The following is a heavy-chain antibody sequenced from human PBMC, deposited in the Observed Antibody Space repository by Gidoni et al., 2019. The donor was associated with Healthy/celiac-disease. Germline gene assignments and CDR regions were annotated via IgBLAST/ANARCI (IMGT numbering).Heavy chain of an antibody. D-gene: IGHD3-22*01. CDR2: IKSKTDVGTT. J-gene: IGHJ4*02. Sequence: EVQLVESGGGWVKPGGSLRLSCAASGFTFSNAWMSWVRQAPGKGLEWVGRIKSKTDVGTTDYAAPVKGRFTISRDDSKNTLYLQMNSLKTEDTAVYYCTTAPRTYYYDSSGYDPVDYWGQGTLVTVSS. CDR3: TTAPRTYYYDSSGYDPVDY. CDR1: GFTFSNAW. V-gene: IGHV3-15*01.